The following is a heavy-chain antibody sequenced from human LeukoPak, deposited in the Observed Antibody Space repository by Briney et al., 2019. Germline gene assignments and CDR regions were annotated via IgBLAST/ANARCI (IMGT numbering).Heavy chain of an antibody. V-gene: IGHV4-39*01. CDR3: GRILNGGAGCYKY. D-gene: IGHD2-15*01. Sequence: SETLSLTCTVSGGSISGSVYYWAWIRQPPGKRLEWIGSIFHSGTTYYNPSLKSRVTISVDTSKNQFSLNLKSVTDADTAQYYCGRILNGGAGCYKYWGQGTLVTVSS. CDR1: GGSISGSVYY. J-gene: IGHJ4*02. CDR2: IFHSGTT.